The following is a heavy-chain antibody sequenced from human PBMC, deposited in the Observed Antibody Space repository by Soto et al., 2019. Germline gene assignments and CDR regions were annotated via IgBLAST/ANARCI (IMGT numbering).Heavy chain of an antibody. V-gene: IGHV5-51*01. CDR1: GYSFSSQW. CDR3: ARHTGVVTPISGYYYGMDV. D-gene: IGHD2-21*02. Sequence: GESLKISCNGSGYSFSSQWIGWVRQMPGRGLEWMGIVHPGDSDTRYRPSFQGQVTISADKSITTAYLQWSSLKPSDTAIYYCARHTGVVTPISGYYYGMDVWGQGTKVTVYS. J-gene: IGHJ6*02. CDR2: VHPGDSDT.